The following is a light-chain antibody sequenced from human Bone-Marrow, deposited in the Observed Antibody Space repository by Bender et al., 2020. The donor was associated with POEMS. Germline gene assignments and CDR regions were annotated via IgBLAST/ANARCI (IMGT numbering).Light chain of an antibody. CDR1: SGDVGGYNY. CDR3: SSYTRSATVV. V-gene: IGLV2-14*01. Sequence: QSALTQPPSASGSPGQSVTISCTGTSGDVGGYNYVSWYQQHAGKVPKLMIYDVSKRPSGVSNRFSGSKSGNTASLTISGLQAEDEADYYCSSYTRSATVVFGGGTKLTVL. CDR2: DVS. J-gene: IGLJ2*01.